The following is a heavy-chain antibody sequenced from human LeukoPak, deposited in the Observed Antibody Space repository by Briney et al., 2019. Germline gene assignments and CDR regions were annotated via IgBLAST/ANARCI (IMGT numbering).Heavy chain of an antibody. CDR2: FDPGDGET. CDR3: ATEFITMVRTRSMDV. J-gene: IGHJ6*04. V-gene: IGHV1-24*01. Sequence: ASVKVSCKVSGHTLTELSMHWVRQAPGKGLEWMGGFDPGDGETIYAQKFQGRVTMTEDTSTDTAYMELSSLRSEDTAVYYCATEFITMVRTRSMDVWGKGTTVTVSS. CDR1: GHTLTELS. D-gene: IGHD3-10*01.